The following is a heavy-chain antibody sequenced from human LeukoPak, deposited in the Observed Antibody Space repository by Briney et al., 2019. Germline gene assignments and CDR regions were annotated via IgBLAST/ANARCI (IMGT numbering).Heavy chain of an antibody. J-gene: IGHJ4*02. CDR2: ISANSGNR. V-gene: IGHV1-18*01. CDR1: GYTFVSYG. D-gene: IGHD5-24*01. Sequence: ASVKVSCMASGYTFVSYGISWVRQAPGQGLEWMGWISANSGNRDYAQKLQGRVTMTTDTSTSTAYMELRSLRSDDTAVYYCARRSRDGYNSPLDYWGQGTLVTVSS. CDR3: ARRSRDGYNSPLDY.